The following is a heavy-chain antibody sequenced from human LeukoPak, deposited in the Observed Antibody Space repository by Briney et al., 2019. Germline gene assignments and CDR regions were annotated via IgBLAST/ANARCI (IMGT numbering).Heavy chain of an antibody. V-gene: IGHV4-4*07. Sequence: PSETLSLTCSVSGGSLNTYYWSWLRQSAGKGLEWIGRISITEGTNYNPSLKSRVSMSVDASKNQVSLKLGSVTAADTAVYYCARLRRDINDWYADDCWGQGTLVTVSS. CDR3: ARLRRDINDWYADDC. J-gene: IGHJ4*02. CDR2: ISITEGT. D-gene: IGHD6-19*01. CDR1: GGSLNTYY.